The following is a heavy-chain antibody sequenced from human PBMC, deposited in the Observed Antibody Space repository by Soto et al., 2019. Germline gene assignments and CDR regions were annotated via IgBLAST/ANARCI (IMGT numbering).Heavy chain of an antibody. CDR1: GFTFTSPA. D-gene: IGHD4-17*01. CDR3: AAALRYGDYGY. CDR2: IVVGSGNT. J-gene: IGHJ4*02. Sequence: SVKVSCKASGFTFTSPAVQWVRQARGQRLEWIGWIVVGSGNTNYAQKFQERVTITRDMSTSTAYMELSSLRSEDTAVYYCAAALRYGDYGYWGQGTLVTVSS. V-gene: IGHV1-58*01.